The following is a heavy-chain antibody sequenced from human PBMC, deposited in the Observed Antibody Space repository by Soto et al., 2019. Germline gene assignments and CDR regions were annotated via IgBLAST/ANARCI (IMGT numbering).Heavy chain of an antibody. CDR2: IDWDDDK. CDR3: ARIGPVAAEGYYYYYMDV. J-gene: IGHJ6*03. D-gene: IGHD6-19*01. CDR1: GFSLSTSGMC. V-gene: IGHV2-70*11. Sequence: FSRSGPTLVNPTQTLTLTCTFSGFSLSTSGMCVSWIRQPPGKALEWLARIDWDDDKYYSTSLKTRLTISKDTSKNQVVLTMTNMDPVDTATYYCARIGPVAAEGYYYYYMDVWGKGTTVTVSS.